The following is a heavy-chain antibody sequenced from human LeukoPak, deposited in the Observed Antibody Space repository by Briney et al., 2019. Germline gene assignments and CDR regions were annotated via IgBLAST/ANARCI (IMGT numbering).Heavy chain of an antibody. CDR1: GFTFSSYG. CDR2: ISYDGSNK. D-gene: IGHD1-14*01. CDR3: AKFETRGPQSEDN. V-gene: IGHV3-30*18. Sequence: GRSLRLSCAASGFTFSSYGMHWVRQAPGKGLEWVAVISYDGSNKYYADSVKGRFTISRDDAKNSVYLQMNSLRAEDTAVYYCAKFETRGPQSEDNWGQGTLVTVSS. J-gene: IGHJ4*02.